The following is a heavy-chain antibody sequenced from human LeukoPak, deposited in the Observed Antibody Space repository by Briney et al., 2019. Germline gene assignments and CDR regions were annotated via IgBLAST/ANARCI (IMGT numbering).Heavy chain of an antibody. V-gene: IGHV3-23*01. D-gene: IGHD3-22*01. CDR2: VSGSGGST. J-gene: IGHJ4*02. CDR1: GFTFNYA. CDR3: AKHADGSGRPRAGFDH. Sequence: GGSLRLSCAASGFTFNYAMTWARQPPGKALEWVSAVSGSGGSTYYADSVKGRFTISKDNSKNTLYLLMSSLRPEDTAVYYCAKHADGSGRPRAGFDHWGQGTLVTVSS.